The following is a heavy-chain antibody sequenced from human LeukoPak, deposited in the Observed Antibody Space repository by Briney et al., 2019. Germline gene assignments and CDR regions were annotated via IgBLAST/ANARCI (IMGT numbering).Heavy chain of an antibody. CDR2: TYYKSKWYK. J-gene: IGHJ4*02. CDR1: GDSVSSNSAA. V-gene: IGHV6-1*01. CDR3: ARGGPWDLPVGKFDY. D-gene: IGHD1-26*01. Sequence: SQTLSLTCAISGDSVSSNSAAWNWIRQSPSRGLEWLGRTYYKSKWYKDYAGSVNSRITINPVTSKNQFSLQLNSVTPEDTAVYYCARGGPWDLPVGKFDYWGQGTLVTVSS.